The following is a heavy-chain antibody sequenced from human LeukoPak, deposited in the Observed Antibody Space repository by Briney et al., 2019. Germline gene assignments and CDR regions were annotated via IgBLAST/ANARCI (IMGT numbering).Heavy chain of an antibody. Sequence: GASVKVSCYVSEYTLTALSMHWVRQAPGKGLEWMGGFDPEDGETIYEQKFQGRGTMTEDTSTDTAYMDLSSLRAEDTAVYYCATDPNYYDSSGEGAFDIWGQGTMVTVFS. CDR3: ATDPNYYDSSGEGAFDI. V-gene: IGHV1-24*01. CDR2: FDPEDGET. CDR1: EYTLTALS. D-gene: IGHD3-22*01. J-gene: IGHJ3*02.